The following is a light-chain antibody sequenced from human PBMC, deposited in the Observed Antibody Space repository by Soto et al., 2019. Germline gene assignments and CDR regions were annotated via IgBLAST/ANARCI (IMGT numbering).Light chain of an antibody. CDR1: SGYSNYK. CDR2: VGTGGIVG. CDR3: GADHGSGSNFVVV. Sequence: QLVLTQPPSASASLGASVTLTCTLSSGYSNYKVDWYQQRPGKGPRFVMRVGTGGIVGSKGDGIPDRFSVLGSGLNRYLTINNIQEEDESDYHCGADHGSGSNFVVVFGAGTKLTVL. J-gene: IGLJ2*01. V-gene: IGLV9-49*01.